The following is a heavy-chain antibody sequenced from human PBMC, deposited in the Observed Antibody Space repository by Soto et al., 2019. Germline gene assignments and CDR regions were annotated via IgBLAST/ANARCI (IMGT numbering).Heavy chain of an antibody. D-gene: IGHD3-10*01. V-gene: IGHV3-23*01. CDR2: ISGSGGST. J-gene: IGHJ4*02. CDR1: GFTFSSYA. CDR3: AKDRNIVLLWFGELPSFDY. Sequence: GSLRLSCAASGFTFSSYAMSWVRQAPGKGLEWVSAISGSGGSTYYADSVKGRFAISRDNSKNTLYLQMNSLRAEDTAVYYCAKDRNIVLLWFGELPSFDYWGQGTLVTVSS.